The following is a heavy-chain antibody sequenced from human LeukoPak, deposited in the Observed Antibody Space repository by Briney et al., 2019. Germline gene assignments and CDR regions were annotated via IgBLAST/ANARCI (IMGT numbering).Heavy chain of an antibody. Sequence: PSETLSLTCAVSGASIGSTNWWRWVRQPPGPGLEWTGEVYHRGIANYNPSLKSRVTISVDNFENHFSLRLTSVTAADTAVYYCSKEIYYDGSAYLSFDYWGQGILVAVSS. J-gene: IGHJ4*02. CDR2: VYHRGIA. D-gene: IGHD3-22*01. CDR3: SKEIYYDGSAYLSFDY. CDR1: GASIGSTNW. V-gene: IGHV4-4*02.